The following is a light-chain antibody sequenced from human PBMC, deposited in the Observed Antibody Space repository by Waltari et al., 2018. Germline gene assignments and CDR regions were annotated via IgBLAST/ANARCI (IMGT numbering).Light chain of an antibody. CDR1: QTINRDY. Sequence: DIVLTQSPGTLSLSPGERATLSCRASQTINRDYLAWYQQKPGQAPRLLIYGASSRATGLPDRFSGSGSGTDFTLTISRLEPEDFAVFYCQQYGNSPWTFGQGTRVEIK. V-gene: IGKV3-20*01. CDR2: GAS. J-gene: IGKJ1*01. CDR3: QQYGNSPWT.